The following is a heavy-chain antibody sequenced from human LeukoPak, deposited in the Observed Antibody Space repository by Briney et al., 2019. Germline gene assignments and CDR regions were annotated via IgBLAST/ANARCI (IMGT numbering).Heavy chain of an antibody. V-gene: IGHV3-15*01. CDR2: IILKRDGGTA. Sequence: RGRSLRLSCAAAGLTFSNAWMSWVRQAPGKGLEWVGRIILKRDGGTADYAAAVKGRFTISRDDSKHTLYLQMNSLKTEDTAVYYCTTDGRRFEYYYGMDVWGQGTTVTVSS. CDR1: GLTFSNAW. D-gene: IGHD3-16*01. J-gene: IGHJ6*02. CDR3: TTDGRRFEYYYGMDV.